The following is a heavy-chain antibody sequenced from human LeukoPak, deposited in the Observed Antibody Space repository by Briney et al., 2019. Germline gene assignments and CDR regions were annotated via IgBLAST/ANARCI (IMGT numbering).Heavy chain of an antibody. V-gene: IGHV3-23*01. Sequence: GGSLRLSCAASGFTFSSYAMSWVRQAPGKGLEWVSAISGSGGSTYYADSVKGRFTISRDNAKSTLYLQMHSLRVEDTAVSFCPRSDYRGTSALSYFAYSGQGTLATVSS. CDR3: PRSDYRGTSALSYFAY. CDR2: ISGSGGST. J-gene: IGHJ4*02. D-gene: IGHD1-26*01. CDR1: GFTFSSYA.